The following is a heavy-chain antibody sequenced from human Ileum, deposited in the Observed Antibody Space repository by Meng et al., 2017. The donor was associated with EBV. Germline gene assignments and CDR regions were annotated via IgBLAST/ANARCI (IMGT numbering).Heavy chain of an antibody. CDR3: ATGVADFEY. CDR1: GYTFTSYD. V-gene: IGHV1-8*01. CDR2: MNPNRGTT. D-gene: IGHD6-19*01. J-gene: IGHJ4*02. Sequence: VHVVQSWAEGKKPEAAWKVSCKASGYTFTSYDINWVRQGTGQGLEWMGWMNPNRGTTGYAQKFQGRVTMTRNISKSTAYMDLSSLRSEDTAVYYCATGVADFEYWGQGTLVTVSS.